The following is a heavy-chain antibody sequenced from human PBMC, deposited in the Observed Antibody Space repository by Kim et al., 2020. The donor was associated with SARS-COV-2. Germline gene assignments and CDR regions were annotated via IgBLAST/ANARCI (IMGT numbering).Heavy chain of an antibody. D-gene: IGHD2-21*01. CDR2: EGGTP. V-gene: IGHV3-74*01. CDR3: ARAISTD. Sequence: EGGTPRQAKSAKGRFTISRDNAKNTLYLQMNSLRAEDTAVYYCARAISTDWGQGVLVTVSS. J-gene: IGHJ4*02.